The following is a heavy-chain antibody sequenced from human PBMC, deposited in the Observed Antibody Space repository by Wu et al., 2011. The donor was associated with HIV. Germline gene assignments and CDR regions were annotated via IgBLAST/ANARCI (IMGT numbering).Heavy chain of an antibody. D-gene: IGHD2-21*01. Sequence: QVQLVQSGAEVMKPGASVKVSCTASRYIFTDYYMHWVRQAPGQGLEWMGWVNPKRGDKNFAQKFQGRVTLTWDASINTASLELSGLQFDDTAIYYCARGKLSAAGGDYWGPG. CDR2: VNPKRGDK. V-gene: IGHV1-2*02. CDR1: RYIFTDYY. CDR3: ARGKLSAAGGDY. J-gene: IGHJ4*03.